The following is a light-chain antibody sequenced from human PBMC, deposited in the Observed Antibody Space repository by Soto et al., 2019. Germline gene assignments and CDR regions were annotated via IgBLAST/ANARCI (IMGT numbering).Light chain of an antibody. V-gene: IGKV3-15*01. CDR3: QQYYHWPRT. Sequence: EMAVTQSPATLSVSPGARATLSCRASQSVASNLAWYQQKPGQTPRLLIYAASTRATGIPARFSGSGSGTDFNLTITSLQSEDFAVYYCQQYYHWPRTFGQGTKVDIK. CDR1: QSVASN. CDR2: AAS. J-gene: IGKJ1*01.